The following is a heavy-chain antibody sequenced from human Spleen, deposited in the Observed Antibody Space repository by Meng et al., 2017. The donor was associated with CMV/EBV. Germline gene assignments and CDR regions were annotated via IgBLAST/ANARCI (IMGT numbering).Heavy chain of an antibody. D-gene: IGHD1-26*01. CDR1: GFSFDDYA. V-gene: IGHV3-9*01. J-gene: IGHJ5*02. Sequence: SLKISCAASGFSFDDYAMHWVRQVPGKGLDWVSGITWNSGGRAYADSVKGRFTISRDDAKNTLYLQMNSLRADDTAVYYCARVALGGRLGNLAWGQGTLVTVSS. CDR3: ARVALGGRLGNLA. CDR2: ITWNSGGR.